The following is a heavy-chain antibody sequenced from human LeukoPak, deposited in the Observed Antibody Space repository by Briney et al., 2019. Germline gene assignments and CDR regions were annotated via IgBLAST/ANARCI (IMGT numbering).Heavy chain of an antibody. CDR2: ISSSGSTI. Sequence: GGSLRLSCAASGFTFSSYEMNWVRQAPGKGLEWVSYISSSGSTIYYADSVKGRFTISRDNAKNSLYLQMNSLRAEDTAVYYCARASTMADFDYWGQGTLVTVSS. CDR3: ARASTMADFDY. D-gene: IGHD3-10*01. V-gene: IGHV3-48*03. J-gene: IGHJ4*02. CDR1: GFTFSSYE.